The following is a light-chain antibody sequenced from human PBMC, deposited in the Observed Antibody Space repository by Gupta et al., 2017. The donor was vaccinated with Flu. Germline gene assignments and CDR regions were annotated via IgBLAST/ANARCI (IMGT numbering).Light chain of an antibody. V-gene: IGLV4-69*01. Sequence: QLVVTQSPSASASLGASVKLTCTLSSGHSNYAVAWHQQHPQKGPRYVMRLNSDGSHYKGDGIPDRFTGYSSGPERYLIISSLQSEDEADYFCQTWDTGMGVFGGGTKLTVL. CDR1: SGHSNYA. J-gene: IGLJ3*02. CDR3: QTWDTGMGV. CDR2: LNSDGSH.